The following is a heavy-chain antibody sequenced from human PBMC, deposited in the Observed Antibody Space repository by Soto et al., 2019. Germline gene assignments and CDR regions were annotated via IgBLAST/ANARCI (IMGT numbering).Heavy chain of an antibody. CDR1: GGSISTSNW. D-gene: IGHD1-1*01. V-gene: IGHV4-4*02. Sequence: QVQLQESGPGLVKPSGTLSLTCAVSGGSISTSNWWSWVRQPPGKVLEWSGEVYNSGSTNYNPSFKSRVAMSVDKSKNQFSLTLNSVTAADTALYYCARTSTCGTRFDYWGQGSLVTVSS. CDR3: ARTSTCGTRFDY. CDR2: VYNSGST. J-gene: IGHJ4*02.